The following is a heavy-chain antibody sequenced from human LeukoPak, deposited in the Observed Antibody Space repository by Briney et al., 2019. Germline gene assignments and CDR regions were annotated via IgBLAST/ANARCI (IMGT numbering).Heavy chain of an antibody. CDR1: GFTFSRYD. D-gene: IGHD6-13*01. CDR3: AKDQYSNSWYYFDY. J-gene: IGHJ4*02. V-gene: IGHV3-23*01. Sequence: GGSLRLSCAASGFTFSRYDMSWVRQAPGKGLEWVSAISSDGGSTHYADSVKGRFTISRDNSKNTLYLQMNSLRAEDTAVYYCAKDQYSNSWYYFDYWGQGTLVTVSS. CDR2: ISSDGGST.